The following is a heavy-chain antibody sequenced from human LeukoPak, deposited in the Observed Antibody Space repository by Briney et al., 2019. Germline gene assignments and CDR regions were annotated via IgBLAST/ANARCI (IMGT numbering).Heavy chain of an antibody. CDR3: ARRIPRGGDGYVDY. D-gene: IGHD5-24*01. Sequence: GESLKISCQGSGFTFTNYWIGWVRQMPGKGLEWMGIIYPGDSDTRYGPSFRGQVTISADRSVSTAYLQWSSLKTSDTAMYYCARRIPRGGDGYVDYWGQGTLVTVSS. CDR2: IYPGDSDT. CDR1: GFTFTNYW. J-gene: IGHJ4*02. V-gene: IGHV5-51*01.